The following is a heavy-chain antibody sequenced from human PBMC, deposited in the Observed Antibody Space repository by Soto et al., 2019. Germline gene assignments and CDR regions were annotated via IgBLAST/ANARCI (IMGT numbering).Heavy chain of an antibody. D-gene: IGHD3-3*01. V-gene: IGHV3-30-3*01. Sequence: GGSLRLSCAASGFTFSSYAMHWVRQAPGKGLEWVAVISYDGSNKYYADSVKGRFTISRDNSKNTLYLQMNSLRAEDTAVYYCAREVDFWSGDAFDIWGQGTMVTVSS. CDR1: GFTFSSYA. CDR3: AREVDFWSGDAFDI. J-gene: IGHJ3*02. CDR2: ISYDGSNK.